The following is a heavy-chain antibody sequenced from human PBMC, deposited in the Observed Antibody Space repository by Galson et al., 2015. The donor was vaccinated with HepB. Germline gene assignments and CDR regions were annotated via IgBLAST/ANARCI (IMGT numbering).Heavy chain of an antibody. D-gene: IGHD3-3*02. CDR1: GFTFSSCA. J-gene: IGHJ4*02. V-gene: IGHV3-23*01. CDR2: IGGYGFGT. Sequence: SLRLSCAASGFTFSSCAMTWVRQAPGKGLEWISFIGGYGFGTYYADSVKGRFTISRDNSKNTVYLQMNSLRVDDTAVYFCAKGQPRTSIFGVVIMAWDYWGQGTLVTFAS. CDR3: AKGQPRTSIFGVVIMAWDY.